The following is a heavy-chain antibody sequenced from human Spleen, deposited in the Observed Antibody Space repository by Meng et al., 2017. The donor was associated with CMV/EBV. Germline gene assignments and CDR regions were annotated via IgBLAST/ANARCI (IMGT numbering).Heavy chain of an antibody. J-gene: IGHJ6*02. CDR2: IIPILGIA. Sequence: SVKVSCKASGGTFSSYAISWVRQAPGQGLEWMGGIIPILGIANYAQKFQGRVTITADKSTSTAYMELRSLRSEDTAVYYCATDVWDCSSTSCYTSYYYNGMDVWGQGTTVTVSS. D-gene: IGHD2-2*02. V-gene: IGHV1-69*10. CDR3: ATDVWDCSSTSCYTSYYYNGMDV. CDR1: GGTFSSYA.